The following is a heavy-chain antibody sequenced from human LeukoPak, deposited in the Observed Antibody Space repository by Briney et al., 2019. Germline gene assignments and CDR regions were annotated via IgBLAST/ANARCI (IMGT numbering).Heavy chain of an antibody. CDR3: ARDYDNSGYSVRFEY. CDR1: GFRFSRYW. J-gene: IGHJ4*02. Sequence: GSLRLSCAASGFRFSRYWMSWVRQARGKGLEWVANIKQDGSEIYYVDSVKGRFTISRDNAKNTLYLQLNSLRAEDTAVYYCARDYDNSGYSVRFEYWGQGTLVTVSS. CDR2: IKQDGSEI. V-gene: IGHV3-7*04. D-gene: IGHD3-22*01.